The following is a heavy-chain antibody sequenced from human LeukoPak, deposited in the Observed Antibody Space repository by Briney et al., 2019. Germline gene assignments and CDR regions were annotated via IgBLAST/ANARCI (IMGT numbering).Heavy chain of an antibody. Sequence: SETLSLTCAVSGGSISSGGYSWSWIRQPPGKGLEWIGYIYHSGSTYYNPSLRSRVTISVDRSKSQFSLKLSSVTAADTAVYYCARVWGGSYFDYWGLGTLVTVSS. CDR2: IYHSGST. V-gene: IGHV4-30-2*01. CDR3: ARVWGGSYFDY. J-gene: IGHJ4*02. D-gene: IGHD1-26*01. CDR1: GGSISSGGYS.